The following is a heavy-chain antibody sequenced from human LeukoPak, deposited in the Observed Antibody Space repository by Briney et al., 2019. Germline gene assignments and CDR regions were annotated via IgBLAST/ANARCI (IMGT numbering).Heavy chain of an antibody. D-gene: IGHD4-17*01. Sequence: SETLSLTCTVSGGSISSYYWSWIRQPPGKGLEWIGYIYYSGSTNYNPSLKSRVTISVDTSKNQFSLKLSSMTAADTAVYYCARDYGADYWGQGTLVTVSS. CDR2: IYYSGST. CDR1: GGSISSYY. J-gene: IGHJ4*02. V-gene: IGHV4-59*01. CDR3: ARDYGADY.